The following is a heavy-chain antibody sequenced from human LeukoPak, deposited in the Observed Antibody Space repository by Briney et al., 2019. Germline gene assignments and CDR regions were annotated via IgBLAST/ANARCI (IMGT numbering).Heavy chain of an antibody. D-gene: IGHD4-17*01. CDR2: ISWNSGRI. Sequence: PGGSLRLSCAASGFTFDDYAMHWVRQVPGQGLEWVSGISWNSGRIGYADSVKGRFTISRDNAKNSLYLQMNSLRAEDTALYYCAKDWAATVRGTDYWGQGTLVTVSS. CDR3: AKDWAATVRGTDY. CDR1: GFTFDDYA. V-gene: IGHV3-9*01. J-gene: IGHJ4*02.